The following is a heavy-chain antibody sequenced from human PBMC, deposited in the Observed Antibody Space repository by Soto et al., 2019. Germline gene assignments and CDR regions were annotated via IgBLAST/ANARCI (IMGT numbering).Heavy chain of an antibody. J-gene: IGHJ6*02. CDR2: ISSSSSYI. V-gene: IGHV3-21*01. D-gene: IGHD3-10*01. CDR1: GFTFRSYS. CDR3: ARDRVSGSGSLYYYGMDV. Sequence: EVQLVESGGGLVKPGGSLRLSCAASGFTFRSYSMNWVRQAPGKGLEWVSSISSSSSYIFYADSVKGRFTISRDNAKNSVYLQMKSLRAEDTAVYYCARDRVSGSGSLYYYGMDVWGQGTTVTVSS.